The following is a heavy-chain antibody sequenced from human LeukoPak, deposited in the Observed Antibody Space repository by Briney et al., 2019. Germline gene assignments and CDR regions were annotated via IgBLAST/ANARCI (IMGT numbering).Heavy chain of an antibody. CDR2: ISASSSTT. J-gene: IGHJ6*02. CDR3: ARSGGWDGMDV. Sequence: GGSLRLSCVGSGYTFSDYAMSWVRQSPGKGLEWVAAISASSSTTYYADSVKGRLTISRDNSKNTLYLQMNSLRAEDTAVYYCARSGGWDGMDVWGQGTAVTVSS. V-gene: IGHV3-23*01. D-gene: IGHD1-1*01. CDR1: GYTFSDYA.